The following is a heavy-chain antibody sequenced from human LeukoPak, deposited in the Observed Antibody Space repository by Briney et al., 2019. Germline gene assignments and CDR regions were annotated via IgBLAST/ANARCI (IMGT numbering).Heavy chain of an antibody. J-gene: IGHJ3*02. CDR2: INPNSGGT. CDR3: ARDEEWFSPSDAFDI. CDR1: GYTFTGYY. V-gene: IGHV1-2*02. Sequence: ASVKVSCKASGYTFTGYYMHWVRQAPGQGLEWMGWINPNSGGTNYAQKFQGRVTMTRDTSISTAYMELSRLRSDDTAVYYCARDEEWFSPSDAFDIWGQGTMVTVSS. D-gene: IGHD3-3*01.